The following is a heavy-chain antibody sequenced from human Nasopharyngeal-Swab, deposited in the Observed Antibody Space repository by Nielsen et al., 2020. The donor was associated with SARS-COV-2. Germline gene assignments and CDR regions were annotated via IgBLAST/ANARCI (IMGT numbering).Heavy chain of an antibody. J-gene: IGHJ4*02. D-gene: IGHD2-2*01. V-gene: IGHV4-34*01. CDR3: ARIEDCSSTSCYDYFDY. CDR2: ISHSGST. Sequence: RQAPGKGLEWIGEISHSGSTNYNPSLKSRVTISVDTSKNQFSLKLSSATAADTAVYYCARIEDCSSTSCYDYFDYWGQGTLVTVSS.